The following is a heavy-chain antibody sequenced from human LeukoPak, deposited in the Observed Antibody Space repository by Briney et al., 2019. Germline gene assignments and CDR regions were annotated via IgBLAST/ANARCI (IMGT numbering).Heavy chain of an antibody. V-gene: IGHV1-69*05. D-gene: IGHD3-22*01. CDR2: IIPIFGTA. J-gene: IGHJ4*02. Sequence: GASVKVSCKASGGTFSSYAISWVRQAPGQGLEWMGGIIPIFGTANYAQKFQGRVTITTDESTSTAYMELSSLRSEDTAVYYCARDVTTRIPRGPYYFDYWGQGTLVTVSS. CDR3: ARDVTTRIPRGPYYFDY. CDR1: GGTFSSYA.